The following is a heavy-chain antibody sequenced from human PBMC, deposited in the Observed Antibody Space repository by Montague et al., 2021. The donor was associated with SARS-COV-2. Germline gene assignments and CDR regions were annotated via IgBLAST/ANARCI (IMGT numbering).Heavy chain of an antibody. V-gene: IGHV3-23*01. CDR2: IGGNGSGT. CDR3: AKAYDSGGYNYERGADY. CDR1: SFPFRPSA. D-gene: IGHD3-22*01. Sequence: LSFSSSSFPFRPSAMIWVRQAPGKGLEWVAAIGGNGSGTYDAASVKGRFTISRDNSKSTVNLQMNSLTVGDTAVYFCAKAYDSGGYNYERGADYWGQGTLVTVS. J-gene: IGHJ4*02.